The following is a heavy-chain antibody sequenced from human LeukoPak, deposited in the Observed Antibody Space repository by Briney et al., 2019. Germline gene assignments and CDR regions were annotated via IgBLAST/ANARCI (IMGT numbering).Heavy chain of an antibody. J-gene: IGHJ6*02. V-gene: IGHV4-59*01. CDR1: GGSISSYY. CDR2: IYYSGST. CDR3: AIYTDHYYYYGMDV. Sequence: SETLSLTCTVSGGSISSYYWSWIRQPPGKGLEWIGYIYYSGSTNYNPSLKSRVTISVDTSKNQFSLKLSSVTAADTAVYYCAIYTDHYYYYGMDVWGQGTTVTVSS. D-gene: IGHD2-2*02.